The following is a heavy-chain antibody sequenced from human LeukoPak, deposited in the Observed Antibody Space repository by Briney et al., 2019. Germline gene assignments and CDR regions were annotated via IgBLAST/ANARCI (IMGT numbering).Heavy chain of an antibody. CDR3: ARGGGAPDY. Sequence: GGSLRLSCVVSGFTFSSYWMTWVRQAPGKGLEWVANIKQDGSEKNYVDSVKGRFTISRDNAKNSLYLQMNSLRAEDTAVYYCARGGGAPDYWGQGTLVTVSS. CDR2: IKQDGSEK. CDR1: GFTFSSYW. J-gene: IGHJ4*02. V-gene: IGHV3-7*01. D-gene: IGHD3-16*01.